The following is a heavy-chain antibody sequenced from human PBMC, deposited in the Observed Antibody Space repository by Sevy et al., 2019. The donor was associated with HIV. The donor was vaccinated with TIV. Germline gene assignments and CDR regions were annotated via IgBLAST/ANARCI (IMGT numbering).Heavy chain of an antibody. CDR1: GFTFSDYY. CDR2: LSSSDSTI. Sequence: GGSLRLSCAASGFTFSDYYMSWIRQAPGKGLEWISYLSSSDSTIYYADSVKGRFTISRDNAKNSMYLQMNSLRAEETAVYYCARDHVKDGDLGDYYYYAMDVWGQGTTVTVSS. D-gene: IGHD4-17*01. J-gene: IGHJ6*02. V-gene: IGHV3-11*01. CDR3: ARDHVKDGDLGDYYYYAMDV.